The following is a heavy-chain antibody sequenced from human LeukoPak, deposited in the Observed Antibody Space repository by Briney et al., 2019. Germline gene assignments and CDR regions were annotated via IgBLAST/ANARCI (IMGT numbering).Heavy chain of an antibody. CDR3: ARKGYCSGGSCYSGFDY. Sequence: ASVKVSCKASGYTFTSYYMHWVRQAPGQGLEWMGIINPSGGSISYAQKFQGRVTMTRDTSTSTVYMELSSLRSEDTAVYYCARKGYCSGGSCYSGFDYWGQGTLVTVSS. CDR2: INPSGGSI. V-gene: IGHV1-46*01. D-gene: IGHD2-15*01. CDR1: GYTFTSYY. J-gene: IGHJ4*02.